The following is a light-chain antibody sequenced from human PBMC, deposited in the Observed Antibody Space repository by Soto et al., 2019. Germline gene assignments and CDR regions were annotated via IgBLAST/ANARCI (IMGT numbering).Light chain of an antibody. V-gene: IGKV1-39*01. Sequence: DIQMTQSLSSLSASVGDRVTLTCRAGQSISNYLNWYQQKPGKAPNLLIYAASSLHSGVPSRFSGSGSGTDFTLTISSLQPEDFATYYCQQSYTTPYTFGQGTKLEFK. J-gene: IGKJ2*01. CDR2: AAS. CDR3: QQSYTTPYT. CDR1: QSISNY.